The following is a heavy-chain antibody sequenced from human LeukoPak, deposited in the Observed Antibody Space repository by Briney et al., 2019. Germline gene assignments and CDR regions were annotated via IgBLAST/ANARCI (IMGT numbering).Heavy chain of an antibody. J-gene: IGHJ4*02. CDR3: ASALAGSGYYYPFDY. Sequence: PSETLSLTCTVSGGSISSYYWSWIRQPPGKGLEWIGYIYTSGSTNYNPSLKSRVTISVDTSKNQFSLKLSSVTAADTAVYYCASALAGSGYYYPFDYWGQGTLVTVSS. D-gene: IGHD3-22*01. V-gene: IGHV4-4*09. CDR1: GGSISSYY. CDR2: IYTSGST.